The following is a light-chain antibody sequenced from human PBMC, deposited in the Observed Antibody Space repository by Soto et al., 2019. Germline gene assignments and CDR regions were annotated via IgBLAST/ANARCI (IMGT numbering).Light chain of an antibody. V-gene: IGKV1-33*01. CDR3: QPYDNLWYT. CDR2: DAS. CDR1: QDISNY. Sequence: DIQMTQSPSSLSASVGDRVTITCQASQDISNYLNWYQQKPGKAPKLLIYDASNLETGVPSRFSGSGSGTDFTFSISSLHPEAIATYYCQPYDNLWYTFGQGTKLEIK. J-gene: IGKJ2*01.